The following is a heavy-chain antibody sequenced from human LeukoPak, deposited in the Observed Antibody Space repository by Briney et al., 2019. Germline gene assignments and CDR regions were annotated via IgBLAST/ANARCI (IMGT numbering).Heavy chain of an antibody. CDR3: ARGSSCDY. D-gene: IGHD6-13*01. V-gene: IGHV3-7*01. J-gene: IGHJ4*02. CDR2: IKQDGSEK. Sequence: GGSLRLSCAASGFTFSSYAMSWVRQAPGKGLEWVANIKQDGSEKYYVDSVKGRFTISRDNAKNSLFLQINSLRAEDTAVYYCARGSSCDYWGQGTLVTVSS. CDR1: GFTFSSYA.